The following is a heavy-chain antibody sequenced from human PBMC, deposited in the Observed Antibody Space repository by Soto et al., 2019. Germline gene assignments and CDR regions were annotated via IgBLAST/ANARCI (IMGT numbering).Heavy chain of an antibody. Sequence: EVQFVESGGGLVQPGGSLKLSCAVSGLTFSGSAMHWVRLASGKGLEWVGHIRKKANNYAKAYAASVQGKFTIAREDSKNIGNFQMNILKTEDTAFYYWSGKEHDDHTNFDQWGQGTLVTVSS. CDR1: GLTFSGSA. J-gene: IGHJ4*02. D-gene: IGHD3-16*01. CDR2: IRKKANNYAK. CDR3: SGKEHDDHTNFDQ. V-gene: IGHV3-73*01.